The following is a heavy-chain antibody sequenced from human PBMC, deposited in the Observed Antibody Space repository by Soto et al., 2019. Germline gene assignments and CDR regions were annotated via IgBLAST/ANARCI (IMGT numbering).Heavy chain of an antibody. J-gene: IGHJ4*02. V-gene: IGHV1-69*02. CDR1: GGTFSSYT. D-gene: IGHD6-19*01. Sequence: QVQLVQSGAEVKKPGSSVKVSCKASGGTFSSYTISWVRQAPGQGLEWMGRIIPILGIANYAQKFQGRVTITADKSTSTAYMELSSLRSEDTAVYYCASDGAEDSSGYGGYWGQGTLVTVGS. CDR3: ASDGAEDSSGYGGY. CDR2: IIPILGIA.